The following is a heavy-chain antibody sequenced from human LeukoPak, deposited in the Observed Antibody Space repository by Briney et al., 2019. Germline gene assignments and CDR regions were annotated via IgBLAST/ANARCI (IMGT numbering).Heavy chain of an antibody. CDR1: GYTFRGNY. V-gene: IGHV1-2*02. Sequence: ASVKISCKASGYTFRGNYIHWLRQAPRQGLEWMGWTDANNGDTDSAQKFQGRVTMSRDTSISTAYMDLSSLSPDDAAVYYCARDPSSVTLYFFDYWGQGTLVTVSS. CDR2: TDANNGDT. D-gene: IGHD4-11*01. CDR3: ARDPSSVTLYFFDY. J-gene: IGHJ4*02.